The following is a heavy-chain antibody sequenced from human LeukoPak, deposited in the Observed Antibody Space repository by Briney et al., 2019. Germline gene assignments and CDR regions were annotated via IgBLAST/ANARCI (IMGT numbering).Heavy chain of an antibody. CDR1: GGSISSGDHY. V-gene: IGHV4-30-4*01. CDR3: ANLRGDYYGMDV. J-gene: IGHJ6*02. Sequence: SETLSLTCTVSGGSISSGDHYWSWIRQPPGKGLEWIGYIFYSGSPFYNPSLKSRLTISADMSKNQVYLKLSFVTAADTAVYYCANLRGDYYGMDVWGQGTTVTVFS. D-gene: IGHD3-10*01. CDR2: IFYSGSP.